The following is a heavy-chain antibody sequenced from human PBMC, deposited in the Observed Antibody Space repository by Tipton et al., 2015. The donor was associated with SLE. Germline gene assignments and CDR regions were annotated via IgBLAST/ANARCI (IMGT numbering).Heavy chain of an antibody. CDR1: GGSITTSSYY. V-gene: IGHV4-34*01. Sequence: TLSLTCAVYGGSITTSSYYWGWIRQSPGKGVEWIGEINHSGSTNYTPSLKSRVTISVDTSKNQFSLKLSSVTAADTAVYYCARVKVGAEDYWGQGTLVTVSS. J-gene: IGHJ4*02. D-gene: IGHD3-16*01. CDR3: ARVKVGAEDY. CDR2: INHSGST.